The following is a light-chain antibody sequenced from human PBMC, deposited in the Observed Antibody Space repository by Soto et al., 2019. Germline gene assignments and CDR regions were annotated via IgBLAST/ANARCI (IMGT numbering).Light chain of an antibody. CDR3: QQSCSIPRT. CDR2: AAS. J-gene: IGKJ2*01. V-gene: IGKV1-39*01. CDR1: QSYSTD. Sequence: DLHITQIPCRLSASVRHKVNITCRASQSYSTDLNSYQQKPGKAPKVLIYAASSLQSGVPSRFSGSGSGTDFTLTISSLQPEDFATSYCQQSCSIPRTFGQGTKVDIK.